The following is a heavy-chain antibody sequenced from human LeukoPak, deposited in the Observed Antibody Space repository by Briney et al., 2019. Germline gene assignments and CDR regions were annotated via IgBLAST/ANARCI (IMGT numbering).Heavy chain of an antibody. CDR2: TYYRSKWYN. CDR1: GDSVSSNSAA. Sequence: SQTLSLTCAISGDSVSSNSAAWNWIRQSPSRGLEWLGRTYYRSKWYNDYAVSVKSRITINPDTSKNQFSLKLSSVTAADTAVYYCARLPEELGYYFDYWGQGTLVTVSS. D-gene: IGHD7-27*01. V-gene: IGHV6-1*01. J-gene: IGHJ4*02. CDR3: ARLPEELGYYFDY.